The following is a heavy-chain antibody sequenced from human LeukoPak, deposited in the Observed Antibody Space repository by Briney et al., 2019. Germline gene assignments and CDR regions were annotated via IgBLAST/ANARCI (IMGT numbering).Heavy chain of an antibody. Sequence: GGSLRLSCAASGFTFSSYAMSWVRQAPGKGLEWVSAISGSGGSTYYADSVKGRFTISRDNSNNTLSLEMSSLRVEDMAVYYCARGPQRPNWNYCFDIWGQGAMVTVSP. V-gene: IGHV3-23*01. CDR1: GFTFSSYA. D-gene: IGHD1-7*01. J-gene: IGHJ3*02. CDR3: ARGPQRPNWNYCFDI. CDR2: ISGSGGST.